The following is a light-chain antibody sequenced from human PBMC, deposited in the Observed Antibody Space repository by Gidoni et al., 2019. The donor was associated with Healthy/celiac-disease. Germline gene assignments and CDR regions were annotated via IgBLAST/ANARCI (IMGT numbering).Light chain of an antibody. CDR3: QQYGSSPPEIT. CDR2: GAS. J-gene: IGKJ4*01. V-gene: IGKV3-20*01. Sequence: EIVLTQSPGTLSLSPGERATLSCRASQSVSSSDLAWYQQKPGQAPRLLIYGASSRATGIPDRFSGSGSGTDFTLTISRLEPEDFAVYYCQQYGSSPPEITFGGGTKVEIK. CDR1: QSVSSSD.